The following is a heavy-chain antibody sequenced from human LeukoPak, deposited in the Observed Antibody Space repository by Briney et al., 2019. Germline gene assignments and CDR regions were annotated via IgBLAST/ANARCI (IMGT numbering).Heavy chain of an antibody. J-gene: IGHJ6*03. Sequence: SETLSLTCTVPGGSISSSSYYWGWIRQPPGKGLEWIGSIYYSGSTYYNPSLKSRVTISVDTSKNQFSLKLSSVTAADTAVYYCARISYYDFWSGYYYYYMDVWGKGTTVTVSS. CDR1: GGSISSSSYY. CDR3: ARISYYDFWSGYYYYYMDV. V-gene: IGHV4-39*01. CDR2: IYYSGST. D-gene: IGHD3-3*01.